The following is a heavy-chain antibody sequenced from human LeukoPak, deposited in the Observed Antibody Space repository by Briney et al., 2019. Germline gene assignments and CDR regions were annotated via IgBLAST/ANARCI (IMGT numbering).Heavy chain of an antibody. CDR2: ISPDGSSA. J-gene: IGHJ4*02. CDR1: GSSFSSYW. CDR3: ARVSFCPRCHFDY. V-gene: IGHV3-74*03. D-gene: IGHD2/OR15-2a*01. Sequence: PGGSLTLSCAASGSSFSSYWMHWVRQAPAKGLVWVARISPDGSSALSADSVRGRFTISRDNADNTLYLQLNSLRAEDTAVYYCARVSFCPRCHFDYWGQGTLVTVSS.